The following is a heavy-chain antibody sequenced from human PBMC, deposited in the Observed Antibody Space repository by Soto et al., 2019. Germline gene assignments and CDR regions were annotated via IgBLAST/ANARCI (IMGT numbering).Heavy chain of an antibody. Sequence: PGGSLRLSCAASGFTFSSYGMHWVRQAPGKGLEWVAVISYDGSNKYYADSVKGRFTISRDNSKNTLYLQMNSLRAEDTAVYYCAKDPGVDFTLYYFDYWGQGTPVTVSS. J-gene: IGHJ4*02. D-gene: IGHD3-3*01. CDR3: AKDPGVDFTLYYFDY. CDR2: ISYDGSNK. V-gene: IGHV3-30*18. CDR1: GFTFSSYG.